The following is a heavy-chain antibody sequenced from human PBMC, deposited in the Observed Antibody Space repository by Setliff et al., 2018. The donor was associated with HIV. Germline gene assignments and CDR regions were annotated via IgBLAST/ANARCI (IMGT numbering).Heavy chain of an antibody. CDR1: GASIGSGDYY. V-gene: IGHV4-30-4*02. CDR3: AREKQQYYDLLTGYDYYYGMDV. D-gene: IGHD3-9*01. CDR2: IYYSGST. Sequence: SETLSLTCTVSGASIGSGDYYWSWIRQPPGKGLEWIGYIYYSGSTSYNPPLKSRVTISVDTSNSQVSLRLTSVTAPDTAIYYCAREKQQYYDLLTGYDYYYGMDVWGQGTSVTVSS. J-gene: IGHJ6*02.